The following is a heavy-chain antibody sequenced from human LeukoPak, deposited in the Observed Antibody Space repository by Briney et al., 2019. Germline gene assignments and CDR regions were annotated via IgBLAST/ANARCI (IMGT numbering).Heavy chain of an antibody. D-gene: IGHD5-24*01. CDR1: GFTFSAYS. Sequence: GGSLRLSCAASGFTFSAYSMNWVRQATGKGLEWISSIGISSGNTKYADSVKGRFTISGDKAKNSLYLQMNSLRVEDTAVYYCARDYKYAVENGGQGALVIAAS. J-gene: IGHJ4*02. CDR3: ARDYKYAVEN. V-gene: IGHV3-48*01. CDR2: IGISSGNT.